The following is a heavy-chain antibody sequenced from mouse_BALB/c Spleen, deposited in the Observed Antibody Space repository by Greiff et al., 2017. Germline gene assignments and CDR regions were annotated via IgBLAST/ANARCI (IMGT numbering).Heavy chain of an antibody. D-gene: IGHD2-2*01. CDR2: IYPGDGDT. J-gene: IGHJ2*01. CDR1: GYAFSSSW. V-gene: IGHV1-82*01. Sequence: VQLQQSGPELVKPGASVKISCKASGYAFSSSWMNWVKQRPGQGLEWIGRIYPGDGDTNYNGKFKGKATLTADKSSSTAYMQLSSLTSVDSAVYFCANGYYFDYWGQGTTLIVSS. CDR3: ANGYYFDY.